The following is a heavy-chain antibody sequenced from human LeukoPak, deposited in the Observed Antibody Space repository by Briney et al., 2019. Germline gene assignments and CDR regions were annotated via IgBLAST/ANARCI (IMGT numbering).Heavy chain of an antibody. Sequence: PGGSLRLSCAASGYTLSSYGMHWVRQAPGKGLEWVAFIRYDGSNKYYADSVKGRFTISRDNSKNTLYLQMNSLRAEDTAVYYCAKGERYFDWLRDANWGQGTLVSVSS. CDR2: IRYDGSNK. D-gene: IGHD3-9*01. V-gene: IGHV3-30*02. J-gene: IGHJ4*02. CDR3: AKGERYFDWLRDAN. CDR1: GYTLSSYG.